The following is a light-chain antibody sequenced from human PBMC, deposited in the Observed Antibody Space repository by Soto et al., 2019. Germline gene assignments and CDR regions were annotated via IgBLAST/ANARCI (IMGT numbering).Light chain of an antibody. CDR2: DAS. CDR3: QQYSSYWT. CDR1: QSISRW. V-gene: IGKV1-5*01. J-gene: IGKJ1*01. Sequence: DIQVTNSPASLSASVGDRVTITCRASQSISRWLAWYQEKPGKAPKVLIYDASNLESGVPSRFSGSGSGTEFTLTISRLQPDDFATYYCQQYSSYWTFGQGTKVDIK.